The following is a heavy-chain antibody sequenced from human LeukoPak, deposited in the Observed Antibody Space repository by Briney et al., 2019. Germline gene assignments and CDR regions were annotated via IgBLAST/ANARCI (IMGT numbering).Heavy chain of an antibody. CDR1: GFTFNSYL. V-gene: IGHV3-74*01. D-gene: IGHD6-13*01. Sequence: PGGSLRLSCAASGFTFNSYLMHWVRQAPGKGLVWVSRINSDGSSPTYADSVKGRFTISRDNAKNTLYLQMNSLRAEDTAVYYCARVGGSCWGYFYYHMDVWGKGTAVTVSS. J-gene: IGHJ6*03. CDR3: ARVGGSCWGYFYYHMDV. CDR2: INSDGSSP.